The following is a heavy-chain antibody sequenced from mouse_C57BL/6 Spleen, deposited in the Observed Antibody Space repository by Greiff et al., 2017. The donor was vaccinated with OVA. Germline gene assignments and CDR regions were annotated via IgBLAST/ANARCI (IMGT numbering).Heavy chain of an antibody. CDR1: GFTFSDYY. V-gene: IGHV5-16*01. D-gene: IGHD2-4*01. J-gene: IGHJ3*01. CDR2: INYDGSST. CDR3: ARDDYDGSRFAY. Sequence: EVKVEESEGGLVQPGSSMKLSCTASGFTFSDYYMAWVRQVPEKGLEWVANINYDGSSTYYLDSLKSRFIISRDNAKNILYLQMSSLKSEDTATYYCARDDYDGSRFAYWGQGTLVTVSA.